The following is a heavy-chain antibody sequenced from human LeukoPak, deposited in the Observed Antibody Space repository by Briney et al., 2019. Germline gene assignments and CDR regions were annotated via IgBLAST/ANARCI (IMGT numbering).Heavy chain of an antibody. Sequence: PGGSLRLSCAASGFTFSSYWMSWVRQAPGKGLEWVANIKQDGSEKYYVDSVKGRFTISRDNAKNSLYLQMNSLRAEDTAVYYCARFGVITMVRGVITTSYYFDYWGQGTLVTVSS. J-gene: IGHJ4*02. CDR2: IKQDGSEK. CDR1: GFTFSSYW. CDR3: ARFGVITMVRGVITTSYYFDY. V-gene: IGHV3-7*01. D-gene: IGHD3-10*01.